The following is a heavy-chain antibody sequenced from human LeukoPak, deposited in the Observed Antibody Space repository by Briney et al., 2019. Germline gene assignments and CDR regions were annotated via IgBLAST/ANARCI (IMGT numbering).Heavy chain of an antibody. CDR3: TYVATYCGGDCPPG. V-gene: IGHV3-23*01. Sequence: GGSLRLSCGPSGFTFSSYAMSWVRQAPGKGLEGVSAISGGGASTYYADSVKARFTISRDNSKNTLYLQMNSLRAEVTAVYYCTYVATYCGGDCPPGWGQGTLVTVSS. D-gene: IGHD2-21*02. J-gene: IGHJ4*02. CDR1: GFTFSSYA. CDR2: ISGGGAST.